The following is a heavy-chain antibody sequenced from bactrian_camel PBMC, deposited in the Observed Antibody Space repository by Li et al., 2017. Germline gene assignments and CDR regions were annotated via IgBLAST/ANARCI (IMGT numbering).Heavy chain of an antibody. CDR1: GFTFSNYY. Sequence: QLVESGGGLVRPGGSLRLSCGASGFTFSNYYMSWVRQAPGKEREGVAGIYTGDGRTYYADSEKRRFTISQDNTNNTVYLQRNSLKSEVSAVYYGAPGLDRQVNYWGQGTQVTVS. V-gene: IGHV3S28*01. J-gene: IGHJ4*01. CDR3: APGLDRQVNY. D-gene: IGHD3*01. CDR2: IYTGDGRT.